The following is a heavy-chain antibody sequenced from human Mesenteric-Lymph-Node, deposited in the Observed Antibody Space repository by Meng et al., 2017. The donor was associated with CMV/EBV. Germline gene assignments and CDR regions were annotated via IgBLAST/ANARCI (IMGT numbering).Heavy chain of an antibody. CDR2: ISWDGYNT. J-gene: IGHJ4*02. Sequence: GESLKISCAASGFTFDDYAMHWVRQAPGKGLEWVSLISWDGYNTYYADSVRGRFAISRDNRKNSLYLQMNSLRAEDTALYYCAKDLGVFGEVPSWGQGTLVTVSS. D-gene: IGHD3-10*01. V-gene: IGHV3-43D*03. CDR1: GFTFDDYA. CDR3: AKDLGVFGEVPS.